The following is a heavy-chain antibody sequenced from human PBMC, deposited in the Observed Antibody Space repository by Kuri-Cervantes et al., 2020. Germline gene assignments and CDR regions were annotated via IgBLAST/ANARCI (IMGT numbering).Heavy chain of an antibody. CDR2: INHSGIT. CDR1: DGSFSVYY. V-gene: IGHV4-34*01. CDR3: ARLDFWSGYPIDY. D-gene: IGHD3-3*01. Sequence: SQTLSLTCAVYDGSFSVYYWNWIRQSPGKGLEWIGEINHSGITNYNPSLKSRVTISVDTSKNQFSLKLSSVTAADTAVYYCARLDFWSGYPIDYWGQGTLVTVSS. J-gene: IGHJ4*02.